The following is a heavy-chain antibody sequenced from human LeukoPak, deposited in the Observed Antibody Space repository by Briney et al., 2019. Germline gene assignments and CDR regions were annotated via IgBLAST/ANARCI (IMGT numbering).Heavy chain of an antibody. CDR2: IRYDGSNK. V-gene: IGHV3-30*02. Sequence: GGPLRLSCATSGFTFSSYGMHWVRQAPGKGLEWVAFIRYDGSNKYYADSVKGRFTISRDNSKNTLYLQMNSLRDEDTAVYYCAKDRRRGYFDYWGQGTLVTVSS. CDR3: AKDRRRGYFDY. CDR1: GFTFSSYG. J-gene: IGHJ4*02.